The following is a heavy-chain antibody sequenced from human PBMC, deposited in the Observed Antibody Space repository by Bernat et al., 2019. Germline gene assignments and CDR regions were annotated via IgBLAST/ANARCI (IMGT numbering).Heavy chain of an antibody. CDR3: ARRVDFWSGDYPYYYYYYMDV. D-gene: IGHD3-3*01. J-gene: IGHJ6*03. Sequence: QVQLQESGPGLVKPSETLSLTCSVSGISISAYYWSWIRQSPGKGLEWIGYVYYTGSTDYNPSLKSRVSMSVDTSKNQLSLKLNSGTAADAAVYYCARRVDFWSGDYPYYYYYYMDVWGTGTTVTVSS. CDR1: GISISAYY. CDR2: VYYTGST. V-gene: IGHV4-59*08.